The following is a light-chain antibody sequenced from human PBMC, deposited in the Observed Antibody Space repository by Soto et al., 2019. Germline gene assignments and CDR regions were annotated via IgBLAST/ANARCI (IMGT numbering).Light chain of an antibody. V-gene: IGKV1-6*01. CDR1: QDIKTD. J-gene: IGKJ5*01. Sequence: ALQMTQSPSSPSASVGDRVGITCPASQDIKTDVAWYQQKPGKAPKLLIYAASSLQSGVPSRFSGSGSGTDFTLTISSLQSEDFVVYYCQQYNSWPPITCGQGKRLEIK. CDR3: QQYNSWPPIT. CDR2: AAS.